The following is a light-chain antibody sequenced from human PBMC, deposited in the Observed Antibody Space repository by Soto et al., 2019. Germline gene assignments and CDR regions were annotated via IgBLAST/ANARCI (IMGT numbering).Light chain of an antibody. V-gene: IGLV4-69*01. CDR3: KTWGPGIHLV. Sequence: QAVVTQSPSASASLGASVKLTCTLSSGHSSYAIAWHQQQPEKGPRYLMKLDSDGSHTKGDAIPDRFSGSSSGAERYLTISSLQCEEGADYYFKTWGPGIHLVFGGGTKPTVL. CDR2: LDSDGSH. CDR1: SGHSSYA. J-gene: IGLJ2*01.